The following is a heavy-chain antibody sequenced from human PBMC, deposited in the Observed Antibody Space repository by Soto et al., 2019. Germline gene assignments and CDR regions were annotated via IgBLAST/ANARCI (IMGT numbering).Heavy chain of an antibody. CDR1: GGSNSSSNW. CDR2: IYHSGST. J-gene: IGHJ6*02. D-gene: IGHD3-22*01. V-gene: IGHV4-4*02. CDR3: ARRKYYYDSSGYYQPYYGMEV. Sequence: SETLSLTCAAPGGSNSSSNWWSWVRQPPGKGLEWIGEIYHSGSTNYNPSLKSRVTISVAESKNRFSLKRSSVTASDTAVYYCARRKYYYDSSGYYQPYYGMEVWGQGTTVTVSS.